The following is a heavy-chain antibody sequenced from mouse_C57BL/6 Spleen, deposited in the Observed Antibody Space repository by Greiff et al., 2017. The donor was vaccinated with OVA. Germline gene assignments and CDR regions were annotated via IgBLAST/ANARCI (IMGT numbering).Heavy chain of an antibody. CDR3: ARHAGYYFDY. J-gene: IGHJ2*01. CDR1: GYKFTDYY. Sequence: EVQLQQSGPELVKPGASVKISCKASGYKFTDYYMNWVKQSQGKSLEWIGDINPNNGGTSYNQKFKGKATLTVDKSSSTAYMELRSLTSEDSAVYYCARHAGYYFDYWGQGTTLTVSS. CDR2: INPNNGGT. V-gene: IGHV1-26*01.